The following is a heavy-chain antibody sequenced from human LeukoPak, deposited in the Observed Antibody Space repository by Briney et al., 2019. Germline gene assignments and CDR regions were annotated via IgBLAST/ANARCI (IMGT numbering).Heavy chain of an antibody. D-gene: IGHD3-22*01. CDR1: GGSISSGGYY. CDR2: IYYSGST. Sequence: SETLSLTCTVSGGSISSGGYYWSWIRQHPGKGLEWIGYIYYSGSTYYNPSLKSRVTISVDTSKNQFSLELSSVTAADTAVYYCARDGSEPHYYDSSGYYFSWFDPWGQGTLVTVSS. V-gene: IGHV4-31*03. J-gene: IGHJ5*02. CDR3: ARDGSEPHYYDSSGYYFSWFDP.